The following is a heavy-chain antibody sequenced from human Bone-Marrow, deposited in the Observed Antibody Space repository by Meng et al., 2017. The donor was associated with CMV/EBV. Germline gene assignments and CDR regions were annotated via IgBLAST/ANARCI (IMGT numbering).Heavy chain of an antibody. V-gene: IGHV3-7*03. CDR3: AKDTVKWLNYFDY. CDR1: GFTFSSYW. D-gene: IGHD3-22*01. CDR2: IKQDGSEK. Sequence: GGSLRLSCAASGFTFSSYWMSWVRQAPGKGLEWVANIKQDGSEKYYVDSVKGRFTISRDNAKNSLYLQMNSLRAEDTALYYCAKDTVKWLNYFDYWGQGTLVTFSS. J-gene: IGHJ4*02.